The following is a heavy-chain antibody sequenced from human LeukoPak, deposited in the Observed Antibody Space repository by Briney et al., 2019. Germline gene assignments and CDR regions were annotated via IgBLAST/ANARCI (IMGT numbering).Heavy chain of an antibody. CDR3: VKDAPLGGSDGYDSY. V-gene: IGHV3-64D*06. J-gene: IGHJ4*02. CDR2: ISSNGGST. Sequence: GGSLRLSCSASGFTFSSYAMHWVRQAPGKGLEYVSAISSNGGSTYYADSVKGRFTVSRDNSKNTLYLQMSSLRAEDTAVYYCVKDAPLGGSDGYDSYWGQGTLVTVSS. D-gene: IGHD5-12*01. CDR1: GFTFSSYA.